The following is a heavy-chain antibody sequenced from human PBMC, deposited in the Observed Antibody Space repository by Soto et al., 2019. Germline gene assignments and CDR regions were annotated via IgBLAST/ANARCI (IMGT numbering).Heavy chain of an antibody. CDR3: ARGIEMATTSRPPNDAFDI. D-gene: IGHD6-13*01. CDR1: GGTFSSYA. V-gene: IGHV1-69*13. J-gene: IGHJ3*02. CDR2: IIPIFGTA. Sequence: ASVKVSCKASGGTFSSYAISWVRQAPGQGLEWMGGIIPIFGTANYAQKFQGRVTITADESTSTAYMELSSLRSEDTAVYYCARGIEMATTSRPPNDAFDIWGQGTMVTVSS.